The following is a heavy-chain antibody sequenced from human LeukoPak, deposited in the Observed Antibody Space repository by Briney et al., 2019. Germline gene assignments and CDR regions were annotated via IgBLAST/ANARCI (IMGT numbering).Heavy chain of an antibody. CDR2: IIPIFGTA. J-gene: IGHJ4*02. Sequence: SVKVSCKASRGTFSSYAISWVRQAPGQGLEWMGGIIPIFGTANYAQKFQGRVTITTDESTSTAYMELSSLRSEDTAVYYCAREAHTVRNYYDSSGYYPLRYWGQGTLVTVSS. CDR1: RGTFSSYA. CDR3: AREAHTVRNYYDSSGYYPLRY. V-gene: IGHV1-69*05. D-gene: IGHD3-22*01.